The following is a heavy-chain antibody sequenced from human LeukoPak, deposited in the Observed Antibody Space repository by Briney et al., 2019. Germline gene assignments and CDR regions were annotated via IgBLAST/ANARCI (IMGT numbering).Heavy chain of an antibody. CDR1: GFTFGDYA. CDR2: IRRKAYGETT. D-gene: IGHD3-9*01. V-gene: IGHV3-49*04. Sequence: GGSLRLSCKASGFTFGDYAMSWVRQAPGKGLEWVGFIRRKAYGETTEYVASVKGRFTISRDDSKSIAYLQMNSLKTEDTAVYCCTRVEEGYFDQAYFFDYWGQGTLVTVSS. J-gene: IGHJ4*02. CDR3: TRVEEGYFDQAYFFDY.